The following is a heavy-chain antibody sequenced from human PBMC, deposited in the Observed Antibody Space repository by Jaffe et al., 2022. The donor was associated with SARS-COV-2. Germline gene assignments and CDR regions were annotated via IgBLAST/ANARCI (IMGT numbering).Heavy chain of an antibody. CDR3: AKDKPLGGFGESGGMDV. Sequence: EVQLLESGGGLVQPGGSLRLSCAASGFTFSSYAMSWVRQAPGKGLEWVSAISGSGGSTYYADSVKGRFTISRDNSKNTLYLQMNSLRAEDTAVYYCAKDKPLGGFGESGGMDVWGQGTTVTVSS. J-gene: IGHJ6*02. V-gene: IGHV3-23*01. D-gene: IGHD3-10*01. CDR1: GFTFSSYA. CDR2: ISGSGGST.